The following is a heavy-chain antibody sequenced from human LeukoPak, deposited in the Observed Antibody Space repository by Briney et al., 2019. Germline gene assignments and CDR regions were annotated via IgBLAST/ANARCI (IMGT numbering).Heavy chain of an antibody. CDR2: ISSDASIT. CDR3: ARATVAGWGNFDY. D-gene: IGHD6-19*01. J-gene: IGHJ4*02. V-gene: IGHV3-74*01. CDR1: GFTFSTYW. Sequence: GGSLRLSCAASGFTFSTYWMHWVRQDPGKGLVWVSRISSDASITSYADPVKGRFTISRDNAKNTLYLQMNSLRAEDTAVYYCARATVAGWGNFDYWGQGTLVTVSS.